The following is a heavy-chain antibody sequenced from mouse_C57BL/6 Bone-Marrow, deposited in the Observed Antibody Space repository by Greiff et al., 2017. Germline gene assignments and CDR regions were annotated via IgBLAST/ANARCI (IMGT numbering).Heavy chain of an antibody. V-gene: IGHV1-19*01. CDR3: ARSVITTVVAAFAY. CDR2: INPYNGGT. CDR1: GYTFTDYN. J-gene: IGHJ3*01. D-gene: IGHD1-1*01. Sequence: EVQLQQSGPVLVKPGASVKMSCTASGYTFTDYNMNWVQQSHGKSLEWIGVINPYNGGTSYNQKFKGKATLTVDKSSSTAYMELNSLTSEEAAGYYGARSVITTVVAAFAYWGQGSLVTVSA.